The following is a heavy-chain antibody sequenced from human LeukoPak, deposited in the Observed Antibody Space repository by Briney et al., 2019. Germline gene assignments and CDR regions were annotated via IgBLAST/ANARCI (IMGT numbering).Heavy chain of an antibody. Sequence: SETLSLTCAVYGESFSGYYRSWISQPRGKGLEWIGEINHSGSTNYNPSLKSRVTISVDTSKNQFSLKLSSVTAADTAVYYCARIPAAGSPWFDPWGQGTPVTVSS. D-gene: IGHD6-13*01. CDR1: GESFSGYY. CDR3: ARIPAAGSPWFDP. CDR2: INHSGST. J-gene: IGHJ5*02. V-gene: IGHV4-34*01.